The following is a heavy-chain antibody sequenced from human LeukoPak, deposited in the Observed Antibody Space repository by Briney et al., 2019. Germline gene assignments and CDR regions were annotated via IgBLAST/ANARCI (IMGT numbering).Heavy chain of an antibody. J-gene: IGHJ4*02. Sequence: SVKVSCKASGGTFSSYAISWVRQAPGQGLEWMGRIIPILGIANYAQKFQGRVTITADKSTSTAYMELSSLRSEDTAVYYCASPITMVRGVYFDYWGQGTLVTVSS. CDR1: GGTFSSYA. CDR3: ASPITMVRGVYFDY. V-gene: IGHV1-69*04. D-gene: IGHD3-10*01. CDR2: IIPILGIA.